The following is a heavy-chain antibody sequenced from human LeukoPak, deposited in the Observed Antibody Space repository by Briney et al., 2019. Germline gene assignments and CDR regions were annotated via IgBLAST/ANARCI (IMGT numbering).Heavy chain of an antibody. D-gene: IGHD2-2*01. CDR1: GRSFTSHY. CDR3: ARGLSEYCSSTSCSAYLSGAFDI. Sequence: VKVSCRASGRSFTSHYIHCMRHAPGQGLHCKRITTPSGCTTSYAQKFQGRITMTRDPSTSTVYMELSSLRSEDTAVYYCARGLSEYCSSTSCSAYLSGAFDIWGQGTMVTVSS. CDR2: TTPSGCTT. J-gene: IGHJ3*02. V-gene: IGHV1-46*01.